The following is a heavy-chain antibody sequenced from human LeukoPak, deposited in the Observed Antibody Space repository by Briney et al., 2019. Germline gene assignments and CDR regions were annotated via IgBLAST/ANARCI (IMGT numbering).Heavy chain of an antibody. CDR2: IRYDGSNK. V-gene: IGHV3-30*02. CDR1: GFTFSSYG. J-gene: IGHJ4*02. CDR3: AKGRQQLNTLIGY. Sequence: PGGSLRLSCAASGFTFSSYGMHWVRQAPGKGLEWVAFIRYDGSNKYYADSVKGRFTISRDNSKDTLYLQMNSLRAEDTAVYYCAKGRQQLNTLIGYWGQGTLVTVSS. D-gene: IGHD6-13*01.